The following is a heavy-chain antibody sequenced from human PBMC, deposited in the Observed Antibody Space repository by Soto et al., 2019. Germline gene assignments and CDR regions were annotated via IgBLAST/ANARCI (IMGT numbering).Heavy chain of an antibody. V-gene: IGHV3-30-3*01. CDR3: ARDRIAAAGTDDY. Sequence: PGGSLRLSCAASGFTFSSYAMHWVRQAPGKGLEWVAVISYDGSNKYYADSVKGRFTISRDNSKNTLYLQMNSLRAEDTAVYYCARDRIAAAGTDDYWGQGTLVTVSS. CDR1: GFTFSSYA. J-gene: IGHJ4*02. D-gene: IGHD6-13*01. CDR2: ISYDGSNK.